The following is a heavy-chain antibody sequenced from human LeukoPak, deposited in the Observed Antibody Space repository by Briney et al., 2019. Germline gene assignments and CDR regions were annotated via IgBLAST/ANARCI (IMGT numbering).Heavy chain of an antibody. Sequence: TSETLSLTCTVPGGSISSYYWSWIRQPPGKGLEWIGEINHSGSTNYNPSLKSRVTISVDTSKNQFSLKLSSVTAADTAVYYCARARITIFGVGRPKVAFDIWGQGTMVTVSS. J-gene: IGHJ3*02. CDR1: GGSISSYY. CDR3: ARARITIFGVGRPKVAFDI. CDR2: INHSGST. V-gene: IGHV4-34*01. D-gene: IGHD3-3*01.